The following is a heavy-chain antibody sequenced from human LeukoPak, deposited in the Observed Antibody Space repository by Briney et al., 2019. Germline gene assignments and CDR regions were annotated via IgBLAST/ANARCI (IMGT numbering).Heavy chain of an antibody. V-gene: IGHV1-2*02. J-gene: IGHJ3*02. D-gene: IGHD5-18*01. CDR1: GYTFTGYY. CDR3: AREAQWIQLWGDAFDI. Sequence: ASVKVSCKASGYTFTGYYMHWVRQAPGQGLEWMGWINPNSGGTNYAQKFQGRVTMTRDTSISTAYMELSRLRSDDTAVYYCAREAQWIQLWGDAFDIWGQGTMVTASS. CDR2: INPNSGGT.